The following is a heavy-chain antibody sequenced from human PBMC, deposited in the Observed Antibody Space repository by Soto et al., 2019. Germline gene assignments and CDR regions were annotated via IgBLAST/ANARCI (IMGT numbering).Heavy chain of an antibody. CDR3: ARVAVAARPRWYNWFDP. CDR2: MNPNSGET. Sequence: QEQLVQSGAEVKKPGASVKVSCKTSGYTFTDYDINWVRQATGQGLEWIGWMNPNSGETGYAQKFQGRVTMTRSASLSTAYLELRSLRSEDTAVYDCARVAVAARPRWYNWFDPWGQGTLVTVSS. V-gene: IGHV1-8*01. CDR1: GYTFTDYD. D-gene: IGHD2-15*01. J-gene: IGHJ5*02.